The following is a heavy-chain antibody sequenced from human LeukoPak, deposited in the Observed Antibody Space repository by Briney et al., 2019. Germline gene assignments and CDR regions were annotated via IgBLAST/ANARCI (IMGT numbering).Heavy chain of an antibody. J-gene: IGHJ4*02. D-gene: IGHD3-10*01. CDR3: AKDKMVRGVSYFDY. CDR1: GFTFSSYA. Sequence: PGGSLRLSCAASGFTFSSYAMSWVRQAPGKGLEWVSAISGGGGSTYYADSVKGRFTISRDNSKNTLYLQMNSLRAEDTAVYYCAKDKMVRGVSYFDYWGQGTLVTVSS. V-gene: IGHV3-23*01. CDR2: ISGGGGST.